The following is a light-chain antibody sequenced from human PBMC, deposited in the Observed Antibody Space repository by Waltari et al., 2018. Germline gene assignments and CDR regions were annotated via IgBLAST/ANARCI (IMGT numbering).Light chain of an antibody. Sequence: QLVLTQSPSASASLGASVKLTCTLSSGHTSNVIAWLQQQPGKGPRFLMKVTSDGSHSKGDEVPDRFSGSSSGAERYLSISSLQSEDDADYYCQTGGHGTWVFGGGTKVTVL. CDR1: SGHTSNV. V-gene: IGLV4-69*01. CDR2: VTSDGSH. J-gene: IGLJ3*02. CDR3: QTGGHGTWV.